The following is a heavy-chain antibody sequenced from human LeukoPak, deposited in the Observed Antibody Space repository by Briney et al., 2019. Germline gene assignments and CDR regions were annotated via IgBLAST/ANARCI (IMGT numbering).Heavy chain of an antibody. D-gene: IGHD6-13*01. CDR1: GGTFSSYA. CDR2: IIPIFGTA. V-gene: IGHV1-69*06. J-gene: IGHJ4*02. Sequence: SVKVSCKASGGTFSSYAISWVRQAPGQGLEWMGGIIPIFGTANYAQKFQGRVTMTEDTSTDTAYMELSSLRSEDTAVYYCARDPYTPSWYYFDSWGQGTLVTVSS. CDR3: ARDPYTPSWYYFDS.